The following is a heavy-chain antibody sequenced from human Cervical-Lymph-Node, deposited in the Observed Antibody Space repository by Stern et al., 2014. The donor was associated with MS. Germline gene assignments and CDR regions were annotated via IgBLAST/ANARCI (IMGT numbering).Heavy chain of an antibody. CDR2: ITSTGYR. CDR1: GFRSSAYN. Sequence: EVQLVESGGGLAKPGGPRGFSGAAFGFRSSAYNMNGVRQVPGKGLEWVSSITSTGYRYNADSLKGRFTISRDNAKNSLYLHMNSLRAEDTAVYYCARDDLRSYYGMDVWGQGTTVTVSS. CDR3: ARDDLRSYYGMDV. V-gene: IGHV3-69-1*01. J-gene: IGHJ6*02.